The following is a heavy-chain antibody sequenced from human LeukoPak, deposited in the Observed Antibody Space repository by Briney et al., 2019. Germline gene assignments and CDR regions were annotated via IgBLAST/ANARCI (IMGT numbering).Heavy chain of an antibody. J-gene: IGHJ4*02. CDR2: IDWDDDK. V-gene: IGHV2-70*11. CDR1: GFSLSTSSMC. Sequence: SGPTLVNPTQTLTLTCTFSGFSLSTSSMCVGWIRQPPEKALEWLARIDWDDDKYYSSSLKTRLTISKDTSKNQVVLTMTNMDPVDTATYYCARIRSGSYSMDYWGQGTLVIVSS. D-gene: IGHD1-26*01. CDR3: ARIRSGSYSMDY.